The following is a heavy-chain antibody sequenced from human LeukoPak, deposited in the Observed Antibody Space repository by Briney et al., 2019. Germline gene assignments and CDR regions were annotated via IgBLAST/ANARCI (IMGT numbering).Heavy chain of an antibody. CDR1: GFTFGDYA. CDR2: IRSKAYGGTT. V-gene: IGHV3-49*04. D-gene: IGHD2-21*02. CDR3: TRCEDVVVTAWFDY. Sequence: GGSLRLSCTASGFTFGDYAMSWVRQAPGKGLEWVGFIRSKAYGGTTEYAASVKGRFTISRDDSKSIAYLQMNSLKTEDTAVCYCTRCEDVVVTAWFDYWGQGTLVTVSS. J-gene: IGHJ4*02.